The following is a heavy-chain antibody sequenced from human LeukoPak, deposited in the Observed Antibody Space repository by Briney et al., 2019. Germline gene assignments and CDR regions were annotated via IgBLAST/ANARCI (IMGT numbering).Heavy chain of an antibody. CDR1: GFTFTYYA. D-gene: IGHD2-21*02. V-gene: IGHV3-30-3*01. CDR2: ISHDGSNQ. J-gene: IGHJ4*02. CDR3: ARQGDTGSWYFDY. Sequence: PGRSLRLSCAVPGFTFTYYAMHWVRQAPGKGLEWVAVISHDGSNQQYADSVRGQVTISRDNSKSTLYLQMASLRAGDTAVYYCARQGDTGSWYFDYWGQGTLVTVSS.